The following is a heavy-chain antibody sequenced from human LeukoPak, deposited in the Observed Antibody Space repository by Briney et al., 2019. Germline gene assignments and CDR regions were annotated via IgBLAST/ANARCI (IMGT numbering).Heavy chain of an antibody. J-gene: IGHJ4*02. Sequence: ASVKVSCKASGYTFTGYYMHWVRQAPGQGLEWMGWINPNSGGTNYAQKFQGRVTMTRDTSISTAYMELSRLRSDDTAVYYCARARIAVAGHFDYWGQGTLVTVS. CDR1: GYTFTGYY. D-gene: IGHD6-19*01. CDR2: INPNSGGT. V-gene: IGHV1-2*02. CDR3: ARARIAVAGHFDY.